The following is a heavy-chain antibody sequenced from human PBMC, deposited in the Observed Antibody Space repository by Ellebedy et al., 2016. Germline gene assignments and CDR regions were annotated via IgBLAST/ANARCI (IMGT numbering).Heavy chain of an antibody. D-gene: IGHD5-18*01. V-gene: IGHV3-74*01. Sequence: GGSLRLSCAGSGFTFSSYWMHWVRQAPGKGLVWVSRINNDGTSTNYADSVKGRFTISRDNAKSTLYLQMNSLRVDDTAVYYCVRGGQLDSWGRGTLITVS. CDR1: GFTFSSYW. CDR2: INNDGTST. CDR3: VRGGQLDS. J-gene: IGHJ4*02.